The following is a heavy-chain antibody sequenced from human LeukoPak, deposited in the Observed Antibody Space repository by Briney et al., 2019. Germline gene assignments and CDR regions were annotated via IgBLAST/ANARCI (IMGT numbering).Heavy chain of an antibody. CDR2: IKEDGSEK. D-gene: IGHD3-16*01. CDR3: ARVMAASVWRSYGSYYYYYYMDV. J-gene: IGHJ6*03. V-gene: IGHV3-7*01. CDR1: GFTFKNYW. Sequence: GGSLGLSCAASGFTFKNYWMGWVRQAPGKGLEWVANIKEDGSEKNYVDSVKGRFAISRDNAKNSLYLQMSSLRAADTAVYYCARVMAASVWRSYGSYYYYYYMDVWGKGTTVTVSS.